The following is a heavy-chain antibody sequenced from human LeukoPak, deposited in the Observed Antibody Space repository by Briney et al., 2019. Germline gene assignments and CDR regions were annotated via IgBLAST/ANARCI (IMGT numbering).Heavy chain of an antibody. Sequence: GGSLRLSCAASGFTFSIYNMNWVRQAPWKGLEWVSSIGSSGNYIYYADSVKGRFTISRDNAKNSLYLQINSLRAEDTAVYYCARDSDSSSSSWFDPWGQGTLVTVSS. CDR2: IGSSGNYI. V-gene: IGHV3-21*01. D-gene: IGHD6-6*01. CDR1: GFTFSIYN. J-gene: IGHJ5*02. CDR3: ARDSDSSSSSWFDP.